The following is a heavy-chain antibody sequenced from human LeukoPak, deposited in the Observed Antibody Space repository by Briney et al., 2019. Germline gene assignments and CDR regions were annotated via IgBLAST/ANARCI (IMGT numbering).Heavy chain of an antibody. CDR1: GFSYSSYP. V-gene: IGHV3-30*01. CDR2: ESEDGNKI. D-gene: IGHD6-13*01. Sequence: GRSLKLSCAASGFSYSSYPMHWVRQAPGKGLEWVAVESEDGNKIFDADFVKGRFTISRDNSKNTLYLQMNSLRGEDTAVYYCARGAAAGRYQYYYMDVWGKGTTVTVSS. J-gene: IGHJ6*03. CDR3: ARGAAAGRYQYYYMDV.